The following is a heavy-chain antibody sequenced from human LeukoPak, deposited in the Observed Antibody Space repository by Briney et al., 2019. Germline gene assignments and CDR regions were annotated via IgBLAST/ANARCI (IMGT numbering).Heavy chain of an antibody. D-gene: IGHD3-22*01. V-gene: IGHV4-4*07. CDR3: ARGGGSWYYDSSGHDAFDI. Sequence: PSETLSLTCTVSGGSLSSYYWSWIPRPAGKGLEWIGRIYTSGSTNYNPSLKSRVTMSVDTSTNQFSLKLSSVTAADTAVYYCARGGGSWYYDSSGHDAFDIWGQGTMVTVSS. CDR1: GGSLSSYY. J-gene: IGHJ3*02. CDR2: IYTSGST.